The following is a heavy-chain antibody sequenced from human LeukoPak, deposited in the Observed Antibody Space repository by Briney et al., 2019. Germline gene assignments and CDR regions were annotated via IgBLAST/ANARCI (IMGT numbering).Heavy chain of an antibody. Sequence: PGGSLRLSCAASGFTFSIYSMNWVRQAPGKGLEWVSSIDSSSSYMYYADSVKGRFTISRDNAKNSLYLQMNSLRAEDTAVYYCARDLAYYYDSSYDWGQGTLVTVSS. V-gene: IGHV3-21*01. D-gene: IGHD3-22*01. CDR3: ARDLAYYYDSSYD. CDR2: IDSSSSYM. J-gene: IGHJ4*02. CDR1: GFTFSIYS.